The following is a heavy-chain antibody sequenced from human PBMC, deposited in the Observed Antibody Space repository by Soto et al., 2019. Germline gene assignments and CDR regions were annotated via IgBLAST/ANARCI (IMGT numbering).Heavy chain of an antibody. D-gene: IGHD2-8*01. CDR1: GTSISSYY. J-gene: IGHJ4*02. CDR3: ARYNSYAIDY. V-gene: IGHV4-59*01. CDR2: IHYSGTT. Sequence: SETLSLTCTVSGTSISSYYWSWIRQPPGKGLEWIANIHYSGTTNYNPSLASRVTLSVDTSKNQFSLKMTSLTAADRAMYFCARYNSYAIDYWGRGTLVTVPQ.